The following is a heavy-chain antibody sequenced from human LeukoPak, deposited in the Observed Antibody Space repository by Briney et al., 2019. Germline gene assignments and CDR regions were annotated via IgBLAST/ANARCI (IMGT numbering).Heavy chain of an antibody. CDR1: GFTFSSYW. CDR3: ARDIEAAGLFLDY. V-gene: IGHV3-7*01. D-gene: IGHD6-13*01. Sequence: GGSLRLSCAASGFTFSSYWMSWVRQAPGKGLEWVANMKYDGGEKYYVDSVKGRFTISRDNAKNSLYLQMNSLRAEDTAVYYCARDIEAAGLFLDYWGQGTLVTVSS. CDR2: MKYDGGEK. J-gene: IGHJ4*02.